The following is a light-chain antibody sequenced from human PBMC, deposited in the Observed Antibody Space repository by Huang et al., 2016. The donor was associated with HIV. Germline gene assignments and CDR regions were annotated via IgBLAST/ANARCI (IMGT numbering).Light chain of an antibody. V-gene: IGKV6-21*02. Sequence: EIVLTQSPAFQSVTPKEKVTITCRASQSIGSSLHWYQQKPDQSPKLLIKYASPSISGVPSRFSGSGSGTDFTLTINSLEAEDAATYYCHQSNSLLYTFGQGTKLEIK. CDR1: QSIGSS. J-gene: IGKJ2*01. CDR3: HQSNSLLYT. CDR2: YAS.